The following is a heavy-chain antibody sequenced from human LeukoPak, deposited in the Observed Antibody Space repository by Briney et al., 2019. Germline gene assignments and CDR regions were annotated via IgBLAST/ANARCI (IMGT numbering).Heavy chain of an antibody. D-gene: IGHD1-7*01. CDR1: GYTLTELS. V-gene: IGHV1-24*01. CDR2: FDPEDGET. CDR3: ANSIAYYYGMDV. Sequence: ASVKVSCKVSGYTLTELSMHWVRQAPGKGLEWMGGFDPEDGETIYAQKFQGRVTMTEDTSTDTAYMELSSLRSEDTAVYYCANSIAYYYGMDVWGQGTTVTVSS. J-gene: IGHJ6*02.